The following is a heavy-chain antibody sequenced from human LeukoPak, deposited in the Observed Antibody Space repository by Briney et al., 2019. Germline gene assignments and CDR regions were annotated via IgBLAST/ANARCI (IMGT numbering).Heavy chain of an antibody. D-gene: IGHD3-22*01. CDR2: ISAYNGNT. Sequence: ASLKVSCKASGYTLTNYGIHWVRQAPGQGLEWMGWISAYNGNTNSAQKLQGRVTMTTDTSTSTAYMELRSLRSDDTAVYYCARGPLRLYSYDSSANYFRWFDPWGQGTLVTVSS. V-gene: IGHV1-18*01. CDR1: GYTLTNYG. J-gene: IGHJ5*02. CDR3: ARGPLRLYSYDSSANYFRWFDP.